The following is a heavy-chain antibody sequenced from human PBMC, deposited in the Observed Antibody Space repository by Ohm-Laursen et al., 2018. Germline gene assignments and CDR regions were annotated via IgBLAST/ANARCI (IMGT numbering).Heavy chain of an antibody. CDR3: ARGSNEYGGLYFPH. CDR2: ISYTGYT. Sequence: SETLSLTCTVSGGSISGFYWNWIRQPPGKGLEWIGHISYTGYTSYKSSLKSRVTISLDTSRKHFSLRLTSLAAADTAVYYCARGSNEYGGLYFPHWGQGTLVTVSS. J-gene: IGHJ1*01. V-gene: IGHV4-59*01. CDR1: GGSISGFY. D-gene: IGHD4-23*01.